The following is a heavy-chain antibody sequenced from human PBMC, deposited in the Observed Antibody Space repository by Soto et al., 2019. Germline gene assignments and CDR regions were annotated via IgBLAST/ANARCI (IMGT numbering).Heavy chain of an antibody. CDR1: GGTFSSYA. CDR3: ARVGGEVRFGELFFHYGMDV. V-gene: IGHV1-69*01. CDR2: IIPIFGTA. J-gene: IGHJ6*02. D-gene: IGHD3-10*01. Sequence: QVQLVQSGAEVKKPGSSVKVSCKASGGTFSSYAISWVRQAPGQGLEWMGGIIPIFGTANYAQKFQGRVTITGDESTSTAYMELSSLRSEDTAVYYCARVGGEVRFGELFFHYGMDVWGQGTTVTVSS.